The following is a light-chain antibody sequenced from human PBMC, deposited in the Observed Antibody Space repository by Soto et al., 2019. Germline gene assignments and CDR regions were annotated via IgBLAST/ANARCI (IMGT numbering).Light chain of an antibody. J-gene: IGKJ4*01. CDR3: HQYNNWPPLT. CDR2: GAS. Sequence: DIVMTQSPATLSVSPGERATLSCRASQSVSSNLAWYQQKFGQAPRLLIYGASTRATGIPARFSGSGSGKEFTLTISSLQSEDCAFYYCHQYNNWPPLTFGGGNKVEIK. CDR1: QSVSSN. V-gene: IGKV3-15*01.